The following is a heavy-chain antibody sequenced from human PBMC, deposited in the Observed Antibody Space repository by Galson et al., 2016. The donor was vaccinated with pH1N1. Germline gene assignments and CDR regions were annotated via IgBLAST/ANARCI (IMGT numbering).Heavy chain of an antibody. CDR2: PTGGSR. CDR3: ARADYGDYVGYFDY. J-gene: IGHJ4*02. D-gene: IGHD4-17*01. Sequence: PTGGSRRYAQKFQGRVTMTRDTSTSPVYIELSSLRSEETSVYYCARADYGDYVGYFDYWGQGTLVNVSS. V-gene: IGHV1-46*01.